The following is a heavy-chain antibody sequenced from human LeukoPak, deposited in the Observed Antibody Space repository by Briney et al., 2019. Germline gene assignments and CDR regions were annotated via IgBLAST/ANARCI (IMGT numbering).Heavy chain of an antibody. J-gene: IGHJ4*02. V-gene: IGHV1-69*13. CDR1: GGTFSSYA. D-gene: IGHD2-15*01. CDR2: IIPIFGTA. CDR3: AKDGRRYCSGGSCYLGDY. Sequence: SVKVSCKASGGTFSSYAISWVRQAPGQGLEWMGGIIPIFGTANYAQKFQGRVTITADESTSTAYMELSSLRSEDTAVYYCAKDGRRYCSGGSCYLGDYWGQGTLVTVSS.